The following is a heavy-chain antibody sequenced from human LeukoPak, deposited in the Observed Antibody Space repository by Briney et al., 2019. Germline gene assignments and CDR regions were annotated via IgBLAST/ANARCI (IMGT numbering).Heavy chain of an antibody. CDR1: GFTFSSYS. J-gene: IGHJ3*02. Sequence: PGGSLRLSCAASGFTFSSYSMNWVRQAPGKGLEWVSSISSSSSYIYYADSVKDRFTISRDNAKNSLYLQMNSLRAEDTAVYYCARDQYCSSTSCDAFDIWGQGTMVTVSS. CDR2: ISSSSSYI. V-gene: IGHV3-21*01. CDR3: ARDQYCSSTSCDAFDI. D-gene: IGHD2-2*01.